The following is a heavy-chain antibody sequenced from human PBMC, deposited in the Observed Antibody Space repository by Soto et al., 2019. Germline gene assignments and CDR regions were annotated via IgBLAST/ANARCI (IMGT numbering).Heavy chain of an antibody. Sequence: EVQLVESGGGLVKPGGSLRLSCAASGFTFSSYSMNWVRLAPGKGLEWVSSISSSSSYIYYADSVKGRFTISRDNAKNSLSLQMTSLRAEDTAVYYCASDPKVGSGWYEGGSYYYYGMDVWGQGTTVTVSS. CDR2: ISSSSSYI. CDR1: GFTFSSYS. V-gene: IGHV3-21*01. J-gene: IGHJ6*02. CDR3: ASDPKVGSGWYEGGSYYYYGMDV. D-gene: IGHD6-19*01.